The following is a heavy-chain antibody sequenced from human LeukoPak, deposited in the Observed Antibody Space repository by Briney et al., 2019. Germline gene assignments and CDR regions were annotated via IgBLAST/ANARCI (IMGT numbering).Heavy chain of an antibody. CDR2: INPNSGGT. CDR1: GYTFTGYY. V-gene: IGHV1-2*02. Sequence: ASVKVSCKVSGYTFTGYYMHWVRQAPGQGLEWMGWINPNSGGTNYAQKFQGRVTMTRDTSISTAYMELSRLRSDDTAVYYCARETPLLWFGELLSGFDPWGQGTLVTVSS. J-gene: IGHJ5*02. CDR3: ARETPLLWFGELLSGFDP. D-gene: IGHD3-10*01.